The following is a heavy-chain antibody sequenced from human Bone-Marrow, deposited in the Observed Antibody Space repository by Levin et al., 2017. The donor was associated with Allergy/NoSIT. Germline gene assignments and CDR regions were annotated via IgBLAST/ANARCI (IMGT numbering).Heavy chain of an antibody. J-gene: IGHJ4*02. CDR3: ASNDVSRNEYYEAY. Sequence: GGSLRLSCAASGFAFSNYVMHWVRQAPREGLEWVSSINSNGGNTYYADSVKGRFTISRDNSKNALYLEMTSLRVEDTALYYCASNDVSRNEYYEAYWGQGTLVTVSS. V-gene: IGHV3-23*01. CDR2: INSNGGNT. CDR1: GFAFSNYV. D-gene: IGHD2/OR15-2a*01.